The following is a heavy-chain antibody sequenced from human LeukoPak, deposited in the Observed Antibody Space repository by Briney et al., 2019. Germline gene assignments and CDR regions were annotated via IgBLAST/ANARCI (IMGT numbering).Heavy chain of an antibody. J-gene: IGHJ5*02. CDR3: ARDLSYNNWFDP. CDR2: IYYSGST. D-gene: IGHD2-2*02. CDR1: GGSISSYY. V-gene: IGHV4-59*01. Sequence: SETLSLTCTVSGGSISSYYWSWIRQPPGKGLEWIGHIYYSGSTNYNPSLKSRVTISVDTSKNQFSLKLSSVTAADTAVYYCARDLSYNNWFDPWGQGTLVTVSS.